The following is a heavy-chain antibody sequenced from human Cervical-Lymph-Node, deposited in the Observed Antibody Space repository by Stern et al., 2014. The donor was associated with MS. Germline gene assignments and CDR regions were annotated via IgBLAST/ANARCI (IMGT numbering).Heavy chain of an antibody. V-gene: IGHV3-72*01. Sequence: EVQLVESGGGLVQPGGSLRLSCAASGFTFSDHYMDWVRQAPGKGLEWVGRTRNKAKSYTTEYAASVKGRFTISRDDSKSSLHLQMNSLKTEDTAVYYCARLSSSSNTGYYFDSWGQGTLVTVSS. CDR3: ARLSSSSNTGYYFDS. D-gene: IGHD6-6*01. J-gene: IGHJ4*02. CDR2: TRNKAKSYTT. CDR1: GFTFSDHY.